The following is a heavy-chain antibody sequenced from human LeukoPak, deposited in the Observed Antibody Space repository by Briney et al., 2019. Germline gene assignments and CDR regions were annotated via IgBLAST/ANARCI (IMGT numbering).Heavy chain of an antibody. V-gene: IGHV1-8*02. J-gene: IGHJ5*02. D-gene: IGHD3-10*01. CDR2: MNPSSGDT. CDR3: ARGGSARRTGFDP. CDR1: GYSFISLY. Sequence: GASVKVSCKASGYSFISLYIHWVRQATGQGLEWMGWMNPSSGDTGYAQKFQGRVTMTRNTSISTAYMELTSLRSEDTAVYYCARGGSARRTGFDPWGQGTLVTVSS.